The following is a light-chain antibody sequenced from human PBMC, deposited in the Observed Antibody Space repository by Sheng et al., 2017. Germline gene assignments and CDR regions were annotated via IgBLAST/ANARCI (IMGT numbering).Light chain of an antibody. CDR3: QHYYNYPIT. V-gene: IGKV1-8*01. J-gene: IGKJ4*01. CDR2: DAS. Sequence: AVRLTQSPSSLSASPGRQSHHHLSGESRYKYFFGLVSTKARETPQLLIYDASTLQSGVPSTFSGSGSGTDFSLTISRLRSEDFATYYCQHYYNYPITFGGGTKVDIK. CDR1: RYKYF.